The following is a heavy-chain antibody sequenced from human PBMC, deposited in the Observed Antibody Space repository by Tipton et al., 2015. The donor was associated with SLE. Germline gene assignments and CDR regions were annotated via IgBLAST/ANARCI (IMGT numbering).Heavy chain of an antibody. Sequence: TLSLTCTVSGGPVSSSSYYWGWIRQPPGKGLEWIGNIYHSGNTYYNPSLKSRVTISVDTSKNQFSLKLSSVTAADTAVYYCARGGGGYQLLSGYYYYMDVWGKGTTVTVSS. D-gene: IGHD2-2*01. CDR1: GGPVSSSSYY. J-gene: IGHJ6*03. V-gene: IGHV4-39*07. CDR2: IYHSGNT. CDR3: ARGGGGYQLLSGYYYYMDV.